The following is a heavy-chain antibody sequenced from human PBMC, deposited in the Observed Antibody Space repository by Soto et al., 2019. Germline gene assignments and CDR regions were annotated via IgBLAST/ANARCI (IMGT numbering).Heavy chain of an antibody. D-gene: IGHD3-9*01. V-gene: IGHV4-39*02. CDR1: GGSISSSSYY. CDR2: IYYSGST. CDR3: ARSEDTYNDVLTGMDLYYYYLGMDV. Sequence: SETLSLTCTVSGGSISSSSYYWGWIRQPPRKGLEWIGTIYYSGSTYYNPSLKSRVTISVDTSANTAYMEVSSLRSEDTAVYYCARSEDTYNDVLTGMDLYYYYLGMDVWGQGTTVTVSS. J-gene: IGHJ6*02.